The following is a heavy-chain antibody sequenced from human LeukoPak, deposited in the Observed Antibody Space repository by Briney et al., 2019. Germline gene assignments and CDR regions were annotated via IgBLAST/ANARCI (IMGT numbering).Heavy chain of an antibody. CDR3: VRMGVSYYYDSSTYYPVAFDV. CDR1: GYSISGGYY. D-gene: IGHD3-22*01. CDR2: IFHTGSI. V-gene: IGHV4-38-2*01. Sequence: PSETLSLTCGVSGYSISGGYYWGWIRQSPGKGLEWIATIFHTGSIYHNPSIKSRVILSVDTSKNQFSLILTSLTAADTAVYYCVRMGVSYYYDSSTYYPVAFDVWGQGTMVTVSS. J-gene: IGHJ3*01.